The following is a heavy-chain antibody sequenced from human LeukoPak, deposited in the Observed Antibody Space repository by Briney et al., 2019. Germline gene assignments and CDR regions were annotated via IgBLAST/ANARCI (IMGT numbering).Heavy chain of an antibody. Sequence: PSETLSLTCAVSGGSISSNSYYWGWIRQPPGKGLEWIGSIYYSGSTYYNPSLKSRVTISVDTSKNQFSLKLSSVTAADTAVYYCARAATVRSMIVVARRGRWFDPWGQGTLVTVSS. CDR1: GGSISSNSYY. V-gene: IGHV4-39*01. CDR3: ARAATVRSMIVVARRGRWFDP. D-gene: IGHD3-22*01. CDR2: IYYSGST. J-gene: IGHJ5*02.